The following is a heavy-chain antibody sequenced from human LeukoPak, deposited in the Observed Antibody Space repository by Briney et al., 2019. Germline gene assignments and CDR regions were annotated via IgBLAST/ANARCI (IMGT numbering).Heavy chain of an antibody. Sequence: GESLKISCKGSGYSYTNSWIGWVRQVPGKGPEWMGIIYLGDSDTRYSPSFQGQVTISADKSITTAYLQWSSLKASDTAIYYCARHPSYTSGWPLDYWGQGTLVTVSS. CDR1: GYSYTNSW. CDR2: IYLGDSDT. D-gene: IGHD6-19*01. J-gene: IGHJ4*02. CDR3: ARHPSYTSGWPLDY. V-gene: IGHV5-51*01.